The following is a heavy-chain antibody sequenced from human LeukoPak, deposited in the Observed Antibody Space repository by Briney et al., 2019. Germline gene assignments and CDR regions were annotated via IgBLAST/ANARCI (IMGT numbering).Heavy chain of an antibody. CDR3: AKTSRRNSAYDSPFDY. V-gene: IGHV3-23*01. J-gene: IGHJ4*02. CDR1: GFTFSTYA. D-gene: IGHD5-12*01. Sequence: PGGSLRLSCAVSGFTFSTYAMSWVRQAPGKGLEWVSAVRGSGSDKYYADSVKGRFTISRDNSKNTLYLQMNSLRAGDTAIYYCAKTSRRNSAYDSPFDYWGQGTLVTVSS. CDR2: VRGSGSDK.